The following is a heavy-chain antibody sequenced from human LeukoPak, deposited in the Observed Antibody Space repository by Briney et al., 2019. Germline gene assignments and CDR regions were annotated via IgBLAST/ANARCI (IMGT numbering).Heavy chain of an antibody. CDR1: GFSISSSSYY. J-gene: IGHJ4*02. CDR3: ARRKLLWFGDPRSYYFDY. D-gene: IGHD3-10*01. Sequence: SETLSLTCTVSGFSISSSSYYWGWIRQPPGKGLEWIGSIYYSGSTYYNPSLKSRVTISVDTSKNQFSLKLSSVTAADTAVYYCARRKLLWFGDPRSYYFDYWGQGTLVTVSS. V-gene: IGHV4-39*01. CDR2: IYYSGST.